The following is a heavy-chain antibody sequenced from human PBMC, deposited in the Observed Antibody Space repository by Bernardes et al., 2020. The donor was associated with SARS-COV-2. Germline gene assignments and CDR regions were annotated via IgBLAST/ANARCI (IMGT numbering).Heavy chain of an antibody. Sequence: GSLRLSFAASGFTFSGYAMSWVRQAPGKGLEWVSAISASGGGTYYGDSVKGRFTISRDNSMKTLWLQMNSLRADDTAVYYCAKVGAETFTSSSHYDFYGLDVWGQGTTVTVSS. CDR3: AKVGAETFTSSSHYDFYGLDV. V-gene: IGHV3-23*01. CDR1: GFTFSGYA. D-gene: IGHD6-6*01. CDR2: ISASGGGT. J-gene: IGHJ6*02.